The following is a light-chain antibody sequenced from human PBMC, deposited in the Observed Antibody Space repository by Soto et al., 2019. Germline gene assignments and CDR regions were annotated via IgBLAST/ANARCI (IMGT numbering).Light chain of an antibody. CDR1: QSVSSTY. CDR3: QQYGSSPYT. V-gene: IGKV3-20*01. Sequence: EIVLTQSPGTLSLSPGERATLSCRASQSVSSTYLAWYQQKPGQAPRLLIYGASIRATGVPDRFSGSGSGTAFTLTISRLEPEDFAVYYCQQYGSSPYTFGQGTKLEI. J-gene: IGKJ2*01. CDR2: GAS.